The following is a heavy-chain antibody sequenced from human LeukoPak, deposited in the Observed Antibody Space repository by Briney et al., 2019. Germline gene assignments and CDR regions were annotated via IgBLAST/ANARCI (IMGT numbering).Heavy chain of an antibody. J-gene: IGHJ4*02. CDR2: ISGSGGST. CDR1: GFTFSSYA. V-gene: IGHV3-23*01. D-gene: IGHD1-26*01. Sequence: PGGSLRLSCAASGFTFSSYAMSWVRQAPGKGLEWVSAISGSGGSTYYADSVKGRFTISRDNSKNTLYLQMNSLRAEDTAVYHCAKGHLGATTGDYWGQGTLVTVSS. CDR3: AKGHLGATTGDY.